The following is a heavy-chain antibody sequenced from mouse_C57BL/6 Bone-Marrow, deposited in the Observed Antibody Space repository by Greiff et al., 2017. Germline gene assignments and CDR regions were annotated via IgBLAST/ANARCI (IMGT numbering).Heavy chain of an antibody. CDR1: GYAFTNYL. D-gene: IGHD1-1*01. J-gene: IGHJ4*01. CDR3: ARATTVVATGAMDY. CDR2: INPGSGGT. V-gene: IGHV1-54*01. Sequence: QVQLQQSGAELVRPGTSVKVSCKASGYAFTNYLIEWVKQRPGQGLEWIGVINPGSGGTNYNEKFKGKATLTADKSSSTAYMQLSSLTSEDSAVYFCARATTVVATGAMDYWGQGTSVTVSS.